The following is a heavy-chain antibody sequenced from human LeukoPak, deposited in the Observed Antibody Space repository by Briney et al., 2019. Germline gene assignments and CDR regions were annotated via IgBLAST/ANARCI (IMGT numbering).Heavy chain of an antibody. CDR3: ARIVVDNPDFYYYYMDV. Sequence: SETLSLTCAVYGGSFSAYYWSWIRQPPGKGLEWIGEINHSGSTNYNPSLKSRVTISVDTSKNQFSLKLSSVTAADTAVYYCARIVVDNPDFYYYYMDVWGKGTTVTVSS. CDR2: INHSGST. V-gene: IGHV4-34*01. CDR1: GGSFSAYY. J-gene: IGHJ6*03. D-gene: IGHD3-22*01.